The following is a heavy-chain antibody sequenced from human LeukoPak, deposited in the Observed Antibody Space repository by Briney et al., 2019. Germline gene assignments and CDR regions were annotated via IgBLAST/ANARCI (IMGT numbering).Heavy chain of an antibody. CDR3: AKGQKNPRGNRVATLDY. CDR2: ISGSGGST. CDR1: GFTFSSYA. Sequence: GGSLRLSCAASGFTFSSYAMSWVRQAPGKGLEWVSAISGSGGSTYYADSVKGRFTISRDNSKNTLYLQMNSLGAEDTAVYYCAKGQKNPRGNRVATLDYWGQGTLVTVSS. D-gene: IGHD3-10*01. J-gene: IGHJ4*02. V-gene: IGHV3-23*01.